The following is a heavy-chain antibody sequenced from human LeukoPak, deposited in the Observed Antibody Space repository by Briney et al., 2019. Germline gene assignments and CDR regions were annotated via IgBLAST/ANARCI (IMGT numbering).Heavy chain of an antibody. J-gene: IGHJ3*02. Sequence: SETLSLTCTVSGGSISSYYWSWIRQPPGKGLEWIGYIYYSGSTNYNPSLKSRVTISVDTSKNQFSLKLSSVTAADTAVYYCARITTIQPFAAFDIWGQGTMVTVSS. V-gene: IGHV4-59*01. CDR2: IYYSGST. D-gene: IGHD3-22*01. CDR3: ARITTIQPFAAFDI. CDR1: GGSISSYY.